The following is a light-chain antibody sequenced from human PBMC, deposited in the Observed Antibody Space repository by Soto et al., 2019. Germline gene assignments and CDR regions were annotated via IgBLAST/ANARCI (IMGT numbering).Light chain of an antibody. CDR3: QQYSSLPHT. Sequence: EIVLTQSPGTLSLSPGERATLSCRASQTLSSTFLAWYQQRRGQAPRLLIYGASSRATDIPHRFSGSGSGTDFTLTISSLEPEDSAVYYCQQYSSLPHTFGQGTKLEVK. CDR2: GAS. V-gene: IGKV3-20*01. J-gene: IGKJ2*01. CDR1: QTLSSTF.